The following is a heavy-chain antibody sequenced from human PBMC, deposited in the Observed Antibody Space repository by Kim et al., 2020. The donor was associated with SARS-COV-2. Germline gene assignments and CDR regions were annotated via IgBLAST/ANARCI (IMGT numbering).Heavy chain of an antibody. Sequence: GGSLRLSCATSEVTVNPYAMHWVRLAAGKGLEWVAFISSDGLEKFYVESVKGRFTISRDKFESTAFLDMNSLTFGDSAVYYCATDVNGLMTLDVWGQGT. D-gene: IGHD2-21*02. J-gene: IGHJ6*02. CDR3: ATDVNGLMTLDV. CDR2: ISSDGLEK. CDR1: EVTVNPYA. V-gene: IGHV3-30*02.